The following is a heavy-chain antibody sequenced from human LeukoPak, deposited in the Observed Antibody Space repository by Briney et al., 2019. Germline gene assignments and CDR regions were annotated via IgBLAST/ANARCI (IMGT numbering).Heavy chain of an antibody. CDR1: GYSFTGYY. V-gene: IGHV1-69*13. J-gene: IGHJ4*02. D-gene: IGHD3-22*01. CDR3: ARENYYDSSGYHYYFDY. CDR2: IIPIFGTA. Sequence: AASVKVSCKASGYSFTGYYMHWVRQAPGQGLEWMGGIIPIFGTANYAQKFQGRVTITADESTSTAYMELSSLRSEDTAVYYCARENYYDSSGYHYYFDYWGQGTLVTVSS.